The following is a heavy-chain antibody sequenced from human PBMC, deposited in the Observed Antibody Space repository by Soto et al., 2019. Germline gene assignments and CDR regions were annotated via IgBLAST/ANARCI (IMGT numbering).Heavy chain of an antibody. D-gene: IGHD5-18*01. J-gene: IGHJ5*01. V-gene: IGHV3-33*01. CDR1: GFTFSSYG. CDR2: IWYDGSNK. CDR3: TIYTIQLWLQSWFDF. Sequence: GGSLRLSCAASGFTFSSYGMHWVRQAPGKGLEWVAVIWYDGSNKYYADSVKGRFTISRDNSKNTLYLQMNSLRAEDTAVYYCTIYTIQLWLQSWFDFRGQGTSVTGSS.